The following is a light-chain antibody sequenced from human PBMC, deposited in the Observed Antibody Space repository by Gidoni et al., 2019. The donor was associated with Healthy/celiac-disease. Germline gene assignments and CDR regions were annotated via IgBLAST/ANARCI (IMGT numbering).Light chain of an antibody. CDR3: QQRSNLWT. CDR2: DAS. Sequence: STGTLSLSPGERATLSCRASQSVSSYLAWYQQKPGQAPRLLIYDASNRATGIPARFSGSGSVTDFTLTISSLEPEDFAVYYCQQRSNLWTFGQGTKVEIK. V-gene: IGKV3-11*01. CDR1: QSVSSY. J-gene: IGKJ1*01.